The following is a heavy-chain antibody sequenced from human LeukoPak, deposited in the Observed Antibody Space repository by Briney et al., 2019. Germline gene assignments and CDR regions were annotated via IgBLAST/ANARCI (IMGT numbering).Heavy chain of an antibody. V-gene: IGHV3-30*03. CDR3: ARLGEDSYGYQTDFDY. CDR1: GFIFSSYG. D-gene: IGHD5-18*01. J-gene: IGHJ4*02. Sequence: GRPLRLSCAASGFIFSSYGMHGLRQAPGKGLDWVAFKSYYGTKNYYADSVKGRFTISRDNSKNTLFLQMNSLSPEDTAVYYCARLGEDSYGYQTDFDYWGQGTLVTVSS. CDR2: KSYYGTKN.